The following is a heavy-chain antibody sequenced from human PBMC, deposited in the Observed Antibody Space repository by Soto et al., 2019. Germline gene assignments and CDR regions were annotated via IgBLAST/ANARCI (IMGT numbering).Heavy chain of an antibody. CDR2: ISWDGGST. D-gene: IGHD6-19*01. Sequence: EVQLVESGGVVVQPGGSLRLSCAASGFTFDDYTMHWVRQAPGKGLEWVSLISWDGGSTYYADSVKGRFTISRDNSKNSLYLQMNSLTPEDTASYYCAKAAVAVAGYYYYYGMDVWGQGTTVTVSS. CDR1: GFTFDDYT. V-gene: IGHV3-43*01. J-gene: IGHJ6*02. CDR3: AKAAVAVAGYYYYYGMDV.